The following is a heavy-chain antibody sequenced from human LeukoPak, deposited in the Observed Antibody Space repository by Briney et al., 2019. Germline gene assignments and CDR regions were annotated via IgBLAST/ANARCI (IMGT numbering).Heavy chain of an antibody. CDR2: INHSGST. J-gene: IGHJ4*02. V-gene: IGHV4-34*01. CDR3: ARDTVAGNFDY. CDR1: GGSFSGYY. Sequence: PSETLSLTCAVYGGSFSGYYWGWIRQPPGKGLEWIGEINHSGSTNYNPSLKSRVTISVDTSKNQFSLKLSSVTAADTAVYYCARDTVAGNFDYWGQGTLVTVSS. D-gene: IGHD6-19*01.